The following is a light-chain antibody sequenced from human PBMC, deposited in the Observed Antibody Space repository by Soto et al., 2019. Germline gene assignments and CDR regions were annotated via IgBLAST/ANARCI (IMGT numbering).Light chain of an antibody. Sequence: EIVLTQSPGTLSLSPGERATLSCRASQSVSTSYLAWYQQKPGQAPRLLIYGASSRATGIPDRFSGSGSGTDFTLTISRLEPEDFAVYYCQQYSRSPMTFGHGTKVEIK. V-gene: IGKV3-20*01. CDR2: GAS. J-gene: IGKJ1*01. CDR1: QSVSTSY. CDR3: QQYSRSPMT.